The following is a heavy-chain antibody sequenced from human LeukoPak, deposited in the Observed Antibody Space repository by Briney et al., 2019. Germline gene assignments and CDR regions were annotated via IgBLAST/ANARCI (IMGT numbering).Heavy chain of an antibody. CDR1: RRSISTTTFY. CDR2: VHFSGRT. CDR3: ARDRGVSLAHYDF. J-gene: IGHJ4*02. Sequence: SETLSLTCSVSRRSISTTTFYWGWLRQPPGKGLEWIGNVHFSGRTTYNPTLKSRVAISMDTSKNQFSLSLRSVTAADTAIYYCARDRGVSLAHYDFWGQGALVAVSS. D-gene: IGHD1-26*01. V-gene: IGHV4-39*07.